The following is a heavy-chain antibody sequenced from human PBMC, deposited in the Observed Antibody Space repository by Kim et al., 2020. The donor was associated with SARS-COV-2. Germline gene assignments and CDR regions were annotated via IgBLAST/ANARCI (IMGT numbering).Heavy chain of an antibody. D-gene: IGHD6-13*01. CDR2: INTNTGNP. CDR3: ARDHSSWYLYYYYYGMDV. CDR1: GYTFTSYA. Sequence: ASVKVSCKASGYTFTSYAMNWVRQAPGQGLEWMGWINTNTGNPTYAQGFTGRFVFSLDTSVSTAYLQISSLKAEDTAVYYCARDHSSWYLYYYYYGMDVWGQGTTVTVSS. V-gene: IGHV7-4-1*02. J-gene: IGHJ6*02.